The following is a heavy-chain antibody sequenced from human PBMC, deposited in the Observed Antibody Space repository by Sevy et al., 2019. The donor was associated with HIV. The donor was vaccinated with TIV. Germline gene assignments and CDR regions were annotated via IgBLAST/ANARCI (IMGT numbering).Heavy chain of an antibody. J-gene: IGHJ6*02. CDR3: ASSTYYYDSSGYSVYYGMDV. CDR1: GYTFTGYY. D-gene: IGHD3-22*01. Sequence: ASVKVSCKASGYTFTGYYMHWVRQAPGQGLEWMGWLNPNRGGTNYAQKFQGRVTMTRDTSISTAYMELSRLRSDDTAVYYCASSTYYYDSSGYSVYYGMDVWGQWTTVTVSS. V-gene: IGHV1-2*02. CDR2: LNPNRGGT.